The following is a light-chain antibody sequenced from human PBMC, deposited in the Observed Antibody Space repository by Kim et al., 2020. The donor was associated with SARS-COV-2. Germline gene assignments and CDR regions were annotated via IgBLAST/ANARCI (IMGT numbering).Light chain of an antibody. CDR2: DAS. Sequence: LSPGERATRACRTSQSVSSYFAWYQQTPGQAPRLLIYDASNRATGIPARFSGSGSGTGFTLTISSLEPEDFAVYYCQQRSNWPITFGQGTRLEIK. V-gene: IGKV3-11*01. CDR3: QQRSNWPIT. CDR1: QSVSSY. J-gene: IGKJ5*01.